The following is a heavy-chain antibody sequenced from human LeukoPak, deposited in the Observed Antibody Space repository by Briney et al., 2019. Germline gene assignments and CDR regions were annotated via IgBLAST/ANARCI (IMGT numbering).Heavy chain of an antibody. V-gene: IGHV3-74*01. CDR3: ARTRRAHMDV. CDR2: INSDGSST. J-gene: IGHJ6*03. CDR1: GFTFSSYW. Sequence: PGGSLRLSCAASGFTFSSYWMHWVRQAPGKGLVWASRINSDGSSTSYADSVKGRFTISRDNAKNTLYLQMNSLRAEDTAVYYCARTRRAHMDVWGKGTTVTVSS.